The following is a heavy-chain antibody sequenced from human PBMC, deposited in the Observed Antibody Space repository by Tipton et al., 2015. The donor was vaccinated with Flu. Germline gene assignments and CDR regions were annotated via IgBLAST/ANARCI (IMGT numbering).Heavy chain of an antibody. J-gene: IGHJ4*02. CDR2: INHSGST. CDR3: ASLRNYYDSIGYSGY. V-gene: IGHV4-34*01. Sequence: TLSLTCAVYGGSFSGYYWSWIRQPPGMGLEWIGEINHSGSTNYNPSLKSRVTISVDTSKNQFSLKLSYVTAADTAVYYCASLRNYYDSIGYSGYWGQGTLVTVSS. CDR1: GGSFSGYY. D-gene: IGHD3-22*01.